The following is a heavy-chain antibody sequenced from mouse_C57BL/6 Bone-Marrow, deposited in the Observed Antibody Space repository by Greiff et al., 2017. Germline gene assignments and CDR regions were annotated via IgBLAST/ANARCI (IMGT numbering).Heavy chain of an antibody. V-gene: IGHV5-16*01. CDR3: ARDGGYGSRYWYFDV. CDR2: INYDGSST. J-gene: IGHJ1*03. D-gene: IGHD1-1*01. CDR1: GFTFSDYY. Sequence: EVQVVESEGGLVQPGSSMKLSCTASGFTFSDYYMAWVRQVPEKGLEWVANINYDGSSTYYLDSLKSRFIISRDNAKNILYLQMSSLKSEDTATYDCARDGGYGSRYWYFDVWGTGTTVTVAS.